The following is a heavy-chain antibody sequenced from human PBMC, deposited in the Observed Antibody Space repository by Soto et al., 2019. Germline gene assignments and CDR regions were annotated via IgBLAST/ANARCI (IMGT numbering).Heavy chain of an antibody. Sequence: SSETLSLTCAVYGGSFSGYYWSWIRQPPGKGLEWIGEINHSGSANYNPSLKSRVTISVDTSKNQSSLRLTSATAADTAVYYCARGRKEWADYSLSFDYYGLDVWGQGTMVTVSS. CDR3: ARGRKEWADYSLSFDYYGLDV. CDR2: INHSGSA. CDR1: GGSFSGYY. J-gene: IGHJ6*02. D-gene: IGHD4-4*01. V-gene: IGHV4-34*01.